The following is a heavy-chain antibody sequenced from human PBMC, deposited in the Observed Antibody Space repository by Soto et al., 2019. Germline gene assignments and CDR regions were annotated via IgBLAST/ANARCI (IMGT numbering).Heavy chain of an antibody. D-gene: IGHD6-19*01. Sequence: EVQLVESGGGLVQPGGSLRLSCAASGFIFSSDWMHWVRQAPGGGLVWVSRNTDGSDTTYADSVKGRFTISRDNARNTLSLQMNSLRAEDTAVYYCATAAGAVAGLIPPDRWGQGTLVTVSS. J-gene: IGHJ4*02. CDR3: ATAAGAVAGLIPPDR. CDR1: GFIFSSDW. V-gene: IGHV3-74*01. CDR2: NTDGSDT.